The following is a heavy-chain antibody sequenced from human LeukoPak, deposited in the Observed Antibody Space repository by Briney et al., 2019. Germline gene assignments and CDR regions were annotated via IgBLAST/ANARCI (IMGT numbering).Heavy chain of an antibody. D-gene: IGHD2-2*02. CDR2: ISTTSTYT. V-gene: IGHV3-11*05. CDR1: GFTFSDYY. Sequence: GGPLRLSCAASGFTFSDYYMSWIRQAPGKGLEWVSYISTTSTYTDYADSVKGRFTISRDNAKNLLYLQMNSLRPEDTAVYYCARDWYCSSSICYTDRNWFDPWGQGTLVTVSS. J-gene: IGHJ5*02. CDR3: ARDWYCSSSICYTDRNWFDP.